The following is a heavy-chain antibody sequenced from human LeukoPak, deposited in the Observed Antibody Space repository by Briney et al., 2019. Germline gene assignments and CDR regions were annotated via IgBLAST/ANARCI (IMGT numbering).Heavy chain of an antibody. CDR1: GGSISSYY. CDR2: IYYSGST. CDR3: ARYIVSYPHDAFDI. V-gene: IGHV4-59*01. Sequence: PSETLSLTCTVSGGSISSYYWSWIRKPPGKGLEWIGYIYYSGSTSYNPSLKSRVTISVDTSKKQFSLELSSVTAADTAFYYCARYIVSYPHDAFDIWGQGTMVTVSS. J-gene: IGHJ3*02. D-gene: IGHD1-26*01.